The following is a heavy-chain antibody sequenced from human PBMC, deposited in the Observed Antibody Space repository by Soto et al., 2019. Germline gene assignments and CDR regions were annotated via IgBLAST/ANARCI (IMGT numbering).Heavy chain of an antibody. Sequence: GGSLRLSCAASGFTFSSYAMHWVRQAPGKGLEWVAVISYDGSNKYYADSVKGRFTISRDNSKNTLYLQMDSLRAEDTAVYYCARALMVYAISSTPSDYWGQGTLVTVSS. J-gene: IGHJ4*02. D-gene: IGHD2-8*01. V-gene: IGHV3-30-3*01. CDR3: ARALMVYAISSTPSDY. CDR2: ISYDGSNK. CDR1: GFTFSSYA.